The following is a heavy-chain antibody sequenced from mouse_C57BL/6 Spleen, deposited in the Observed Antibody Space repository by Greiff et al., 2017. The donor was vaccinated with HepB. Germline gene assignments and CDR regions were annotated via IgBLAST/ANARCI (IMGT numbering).Heavy chain of an antibody. CDR1: GYSITSGYD. V-gene: IGHV3-1*01. J-gene: IGHJ2*01. Sequence: EVQLVESGPGMVKPSQSLSLTCTVTGYSITSGYDWHWIRHFPGNKLEWMGYISYSGSTNYNPSLKSRISITHDTSKNHFFLKLNSVTTEDTATYYCARGAQLGYFDYWGQGTTLTVSS. D-gene: IGHD3-1*01. CDR2: ISYSGST. CDR3: ARGAQLGYFDY.